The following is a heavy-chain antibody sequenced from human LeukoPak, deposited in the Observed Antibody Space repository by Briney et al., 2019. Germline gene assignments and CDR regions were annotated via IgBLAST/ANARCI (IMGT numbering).Heavy chain of an antibody. J-gene: IGHJ6*03. V-gene: IGHV3-23*01. CDR3: AKVADYSNYYYSYYMDV. CDR1: GFTFSSYA. Sequence: GGSLRLSCAASGFTFSSYAMSWVRQAPGKGLEWVSAISGSGGSTYYADSVRGRFTISRDNSKNTLYLQMNSLRAEGTAVYYCAKVADYSNYYYSYYMDVWGKGTTVTVSS. D-gene: IGHD4-11*01. CDR2: ISGSGGST.